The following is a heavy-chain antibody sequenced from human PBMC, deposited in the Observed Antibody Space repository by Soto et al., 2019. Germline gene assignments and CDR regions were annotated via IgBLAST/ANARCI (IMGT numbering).Heavy chain of an antibody. J-gene: IGHJ4*02. CDR2: IYYSGST. CDR3: ARDSSDQTYYYGSGSQDRAFDY. CDR1: GGSISSYY. D-gene: IGHD3-10*01. V-gene: IGHV4-59*01. Sequence: SETLSLTCTVSGGSISSYYWSWIRQPPGKGLEWIGYIYYSGSTNYNPSLKSRVTISVDTSKNQFSLKLSSVTAADTAVYYCARDSSDQTYYYGSGSQDRAFDYWGQGTLVTFPS.